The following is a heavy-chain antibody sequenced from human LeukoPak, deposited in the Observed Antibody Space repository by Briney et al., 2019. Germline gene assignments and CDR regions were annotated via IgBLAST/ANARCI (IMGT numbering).Heavy chain of an antibody. Sequence: GASVTVSCTASGYSFTNNYKHWVRQAPGQGLEWMGMIYPRDGSTSYAQRFQDRVTVTRDTSTSTVHMELSGLRAEDTALYYCARDQEGFDYWGQGTLVTVSS. CDR1: GYSFTNNY. J-gene: IGHJ4*02. CDR3: ARDQEGFDY. V-gene: IGHV1-46*01. CDR2: IYPRDGST.